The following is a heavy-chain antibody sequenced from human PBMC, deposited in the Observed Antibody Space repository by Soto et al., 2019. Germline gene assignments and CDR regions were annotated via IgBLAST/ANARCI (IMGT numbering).Heavy chain of an antibody. J-gene: IGHJ4*02. CDR1: GDSTSSGGYS. D-gene: IGHD3-22*01. CDR2: IYQSGTT. V-gene: IGHV4-30-2*01. Sequence: SETLSLTCDVSGDSTSSGGYSWNWIRQPPGKGLEWIGNIYQSGTTDYNPSLKSRVTISVDRSKNQFSLKLSSVTAADTAVYYCARDNRSGYYFDYWGQGTLVTVS. CDR3: ARDNRSGYYFDY.